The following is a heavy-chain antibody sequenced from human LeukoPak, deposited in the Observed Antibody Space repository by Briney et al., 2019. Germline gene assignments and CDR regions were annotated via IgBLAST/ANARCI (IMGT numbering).Heavy chain of an antibody. CDR2: ISSSGSTI. Sequence: GGSLTLSCAASGFTFSSYEMNWVRQAPGKGLEWVSYISSSGSTIYYADSVKGRFTISRDNAKNSLYLQMNSLRAEDTAVYYCARELAVGGTWFDPWGQGTLVTVSS. J-gene: IGHJ5*02. CDR3: ARELAVGGTWFDP. CDR1: GFTFSSYE. D-gene: IGHD6-19*01. V-gene: IGHV3-48*03.